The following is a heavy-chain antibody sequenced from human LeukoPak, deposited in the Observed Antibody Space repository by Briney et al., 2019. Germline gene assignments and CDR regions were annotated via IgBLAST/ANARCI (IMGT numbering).Heavy chain of an antibody. J-gene: IGHJ3*02. D-gene: IGHD6-6*01. Sequence: ASVKVSCEASGYTFTGYFMHWVRQAPGQGLEWMGWISPNSGGTNFAQKFQGRVTLTRDTSISTAFMELSGLKFDDTAVYYCARDLTGSSGAGSFDIWGQGTMVTVSS. CDR3: ARDLTGSSGAGSFDI. CDR1: GYTFTGYF. V-gene: IGHV1-2*02. CDR2: ISPNSGGT.